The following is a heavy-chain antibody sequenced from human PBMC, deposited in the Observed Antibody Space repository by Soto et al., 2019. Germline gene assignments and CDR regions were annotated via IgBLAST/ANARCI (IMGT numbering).Heavy chain of an antibody. CDR2: INPSGGST. V-gene: IGHV1-46*01. CDR3: ARGQGYYDSSGYTGGALGY. CDR1: GYTCTSYY. D-gene: IGHD3-22*01. Sequence: ASVKVSCKSSGYTCTSYYMHWVLQAPGQGLEWRGIINPSGGSTSYAQKFQGRVTMTRDTSTSTVYMELSSLRSEDTAVYYCARGQGYYDSSGYTGGALGYWGQGTLVTVSS. J-gene: IGHJ4*02.